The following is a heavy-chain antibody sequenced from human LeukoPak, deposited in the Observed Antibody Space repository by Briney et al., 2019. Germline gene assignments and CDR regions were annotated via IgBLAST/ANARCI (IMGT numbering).Heavy chain of an antibody. D-gene: IGHD5-18*01. CDR2: IYYNGST. J-gene: IGHJ3*02. V-gene: IGHV4-59*08. CDR1: GASITTYY. CDR3: ARHSAYTYDHDGFDI. Sequence: NPAETLSLPCTVSGASITTYYWSWIRQPPGKGLEWIGYIYYNGSTNYNPSLKSRVTISDATSKIQFSLNLSSVTAADTAVYYCARHSAYTYDHDGFDIWGQGTMVTVSS.